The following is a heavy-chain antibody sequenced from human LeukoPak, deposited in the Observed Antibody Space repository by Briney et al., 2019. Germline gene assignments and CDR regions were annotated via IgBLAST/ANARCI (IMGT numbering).Heavy chain of an antibody. Sequence: GASVKVSCKASGYIFSGYYMHWVRQAPGQRLEWMGWINPNGGGTNSAQKFQGRVTMTRDTSINTVYMELNSLRSDDTAVYYCARDLGDGNGMGNYYFDYWGQGTLVTVSS. CDR2: INPNGGGT. D-gene: IGHD2-8*01. CDR3: ARDLGDGNGMGNYYFDY. CDR1: GYIFSGYY. V-gene: IGHV1-2*02. J-gene: IGHJ4*02.